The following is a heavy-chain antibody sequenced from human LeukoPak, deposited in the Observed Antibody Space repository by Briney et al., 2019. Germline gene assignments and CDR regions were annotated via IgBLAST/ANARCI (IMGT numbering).Heavy chain of an antibody. J-gene: IGHJ4*02. V-gene: IGHV1-2*02. CDR3: AKNPYGYHFDY. D-gene: IGHD4-17*01. CDR2: INPNSGDT. CDR1: GYTLTGNY. Sequence: GASVKVSCKASGYTLTGNYMHWLRQPPGQGLEWMGWINPNSGDTNNEKKFQGRVTITRDTSISSAYMELSRLTSDDTAVYYCAKNPYGYHFDYWGQGTLVTVSS.